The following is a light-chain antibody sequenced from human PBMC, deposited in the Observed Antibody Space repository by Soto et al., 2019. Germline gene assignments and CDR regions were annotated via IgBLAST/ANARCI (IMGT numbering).Light chain of an antibody. J-gene: IGKJ5*01. CDR3: QQYNSWPPIT. Sequence: IVLTQSPCTLSLSPGERATLSCRASQTGSNSYFAWYQHKSCQAPRLVIYDASNRATGIPARFSGSGSGTDFTLTISSLEPEDFAVYYCQQYNSWPPITFGQGTRLEIK. CDR1: QTGSNSY. CDR2: DAS. V-gene: IGKV3-20*01.